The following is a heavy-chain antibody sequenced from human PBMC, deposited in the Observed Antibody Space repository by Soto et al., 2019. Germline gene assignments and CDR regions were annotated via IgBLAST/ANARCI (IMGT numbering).Heavy chain of an antibody. CDR2: ISAYNGNT. D-gene: IGHD3-9*01. Sequence: ASVKVSCKASGYTFTSYGISWVRQAPGQGLEWMGWISAYNGNTNYAQKLQGRVTMTTDTSTSTAYMELRSLRSDDTAVYYCARWDYDILTGYCSPGSSDFDPWGQGTLVTVSS. CDR3: ARWDYDILTGYCSPGSSDFDP. J-gene: IGHJ5*02. CDR1: GYTFTSYG. V-gene: IGHV1-18*01.